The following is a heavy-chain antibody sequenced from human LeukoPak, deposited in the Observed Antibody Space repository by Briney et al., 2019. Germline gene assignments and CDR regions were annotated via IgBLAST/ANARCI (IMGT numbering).Heavy chain of an antibody. CDR2: IGHTGSIT. CDR1: GFTFSSYS. Sequence: GGSLRLSCAGSGFTFSSYSMNWVRHAPGKGLEWVSYIGHTGSITDYADSVKGRFTISRDNAKNSLYLQMNTLRAEDTAVYYCAKLGLNWNYFDYWGQGTLVTVSS. V-gene: IGHV3-48*01. CDR3: AKLGLNWNYFDY. D-gene: IGHD1-20*01. J-gene: IGHJ4*02.